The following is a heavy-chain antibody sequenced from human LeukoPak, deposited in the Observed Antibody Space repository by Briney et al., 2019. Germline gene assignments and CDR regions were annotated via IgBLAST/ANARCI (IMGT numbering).Heavy chain of an antibody. V-gene: IGHV6-1*01. Sequence: SQTLSLSCAISGDSVSSHTSAWNRLTPSPSRGLVWLSKTYYKSKWSHDYAVSVSSRISISRDSSTNQFPQQLSPVPHDASALYCCARDPAYNYGMDVWGQGAKVSVPS. J-gene: IGHJ6*02. CDR1: GDSVSSHTSA. D-gene: IGHD2-2*01. CDR3: ARDPAYNYGMDV. CDR2: TYYKSKWSH.